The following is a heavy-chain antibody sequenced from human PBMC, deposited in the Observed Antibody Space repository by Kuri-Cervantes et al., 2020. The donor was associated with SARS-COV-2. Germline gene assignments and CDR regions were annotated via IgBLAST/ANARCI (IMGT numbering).Heavy chain of an antibody. J-gene: IGHJ4*02. Sequence: GSLRLSCAVYGGSFSGYYWSWIRQPPGKGLEWIGEINHSGSTNYNPSLKSRVTISVGTSKNQFSLKLSSVTAADTAVYYCARKVEMATISHWGQGTLVTVSS. CDR3: ARKVEMATISH. CDR2: INHSGST. CDR1: GGSFSGYY. D-gene: IGHD5-24*01. V-gene: IGHV4-34*01.